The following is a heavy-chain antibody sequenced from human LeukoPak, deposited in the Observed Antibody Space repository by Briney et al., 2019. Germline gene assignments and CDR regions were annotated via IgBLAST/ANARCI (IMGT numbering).Heavy chain of an antibody. CDR1: GGSFNDYY. J-gene: IGHJ5*02. D-gene: IGHD3-10*01. Sequence: SETLSLTCTVSGGSFNDYYWSWIRQPPGKGLEWIGFIYYSGSTYYNPSLKSRVTISVDTSKNQFSLKLSSVTAADTAVYYCARWTARGPDPWGQGTLVTVSS. CDR2: IYYSGST. V-gene: IGHV4-59*12. CDR3: ARWTARGPDP.